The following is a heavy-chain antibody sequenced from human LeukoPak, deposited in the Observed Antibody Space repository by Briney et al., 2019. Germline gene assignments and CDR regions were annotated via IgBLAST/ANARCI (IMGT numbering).Heavy chain of an antibody. V-gene: IGHV1-69*06. D-gene: IGHD1-26*01. Sequence: SVKVSCKASGYTFTGYYMHWVRQAPGQGLEWMGWIIPIFGTANYAQKFKGRVTITADKSTSTAYMELSSLRSEDTAVYYCARVNSGSYEADYWGQGTLVTVSS. CDR3: ARVNSGSYEADY. CDR1: GYTFTGYY. J-gene: IGHJ4*02. CDR2: IIPIFGTA.